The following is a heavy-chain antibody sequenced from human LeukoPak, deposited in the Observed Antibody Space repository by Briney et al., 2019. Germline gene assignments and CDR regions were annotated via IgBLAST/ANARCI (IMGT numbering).Heavy chain of an antibody. D-gene: IGHD3-22*01. CDR1: GFTFSSYA. CDR3: ARDVFPYYYDSSGPWDAFDI. Sequence: GGSLRLSCAASGFTFSSYAMHWVRQAPGKGLEWVAVISYDGSNKYYADSVRGRFTISRDNSKNTLYLQMNSLRAEDTAVYYCARDVFPYYYDSSGPWDAFDIWGQGTMVTVSS. V-gene: IGHV3-30-3*01. CDR2: ISYDGSNK. J-gene: IGHJ3*02.